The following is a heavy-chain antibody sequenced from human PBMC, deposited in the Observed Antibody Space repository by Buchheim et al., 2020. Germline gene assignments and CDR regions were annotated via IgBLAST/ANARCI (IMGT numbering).Heavy chain of an antibody. V-gene: IGHV3-23*01. CDR3: AKDGRPYSSSWFDC. D-gene: IGHD6-13*01. CDR1: GFTFSSYA. J-gene: IGHJ4*02. CDR2: ITDGGRT. Sequence: EVQLLESGGGLVQPGGSLRLSCAASGFTFSSYAMSWVRQVPGKGLEWVSAITDGGRTYYADSVKGRFTISRDTSQNTLYLQMNSLRAEDTAVYYCAKDGRPYSSSWFDCWGQGTL.